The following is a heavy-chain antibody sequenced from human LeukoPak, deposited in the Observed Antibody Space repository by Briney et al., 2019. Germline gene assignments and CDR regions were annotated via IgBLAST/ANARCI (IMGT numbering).Heavy chain of an antibody. J-gene: IGHJ4*02. CDR3: ARQYSSGWYPFDS. Sequence: PSETLSLTCTVSGGSISGYFWSWIRQPPGKGLEWIGYIYDSGSTNYSPSLKSRVNISVDTSRNQFSLKLGSVTAADTAVYYCARQYSSGWYPFDSWGQGTLVTVSS. V-gene: IGHV4-59*08. CDR1: GGSISGYF. CDR2: IYDSGST. D-gene: IGHD6-19*01.